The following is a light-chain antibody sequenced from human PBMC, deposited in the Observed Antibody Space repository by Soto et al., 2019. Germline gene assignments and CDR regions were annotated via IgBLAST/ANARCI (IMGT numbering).Light chain of an antibody. Sequence: DAQMTQSPSSLSASVGDSVTITCRASQSIGTYLDWYQHKPGKAPKLLIYAASSLQSGVPSRFSGSGSGTDLTLTISSLQPENFETYYCQESHSTFGQGTKLEIK. J-gene: IGKJ2*01. CDR2: AAS. CDR1: QSIGTY. V-gene: IGKV1-39*01. CDR3: QESHST.